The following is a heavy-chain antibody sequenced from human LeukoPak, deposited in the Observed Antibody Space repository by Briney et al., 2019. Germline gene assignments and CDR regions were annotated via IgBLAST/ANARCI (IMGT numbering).Heavy chain of an antibody. D-gene: IGHD2-8*01. V-gene: IGHV3-21*01. CDR3: ARDCTNGVCFRFDP. Sequence: GGSLRLSCAASGFTFSSYSMNWVRQAPGKGLEWVSSISSSSSYIYYADSVKGRFTISRDNDKNSLYLQMNSLRAEDTAVYYCARDCTNGVCFRFDPWGQGTLVTVSS. CDR2: ISSSSSYI. CDR1: GFTFSSYS. J-gene: IGHJ5*02.